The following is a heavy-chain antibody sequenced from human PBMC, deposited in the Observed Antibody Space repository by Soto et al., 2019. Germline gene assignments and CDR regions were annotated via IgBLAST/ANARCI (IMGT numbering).Heavy chain of an antibody. CDR3: TTEVPSGQHPDAFDI. D-gene: IGHD3-10*01. V-gene: IGHV3-15*01. J-gene: IGHJ3*02. CDR2: IKSKTDGGTT. CDR1: GFTFSNAW. Sequence: GGSLRLSCAASGFTFSNAWMSWVRQAPGKGLEWVGRIKSKTDGGTTDYAAPVKGRFTISRDDSKNTLYLQMNSLKTEDTAVYYCTTEVPSGQHPDAFDIWGHGTMVTVSS.